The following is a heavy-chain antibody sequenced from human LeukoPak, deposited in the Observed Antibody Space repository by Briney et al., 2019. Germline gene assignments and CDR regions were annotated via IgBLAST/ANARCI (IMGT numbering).Heavy chain of an antibody. CDR3: ARVVGEEYYFDY. V-gene: IGHV4-34*01. Sequence: SAALAPTCAVHGGSFRGYYWSVIRPPPRKGLELGGENNHSGSTNYNPTLQSRVTITVDTSNNQFSLKLSSVTAADTAVYYCARVVGEEYYFDYWGQGTLVTVSS. D-gene: IGHD1-26*01. CDR2: NNHSGST. CDR1: GGSFRGYY. J-gene: IGHJ4*02.